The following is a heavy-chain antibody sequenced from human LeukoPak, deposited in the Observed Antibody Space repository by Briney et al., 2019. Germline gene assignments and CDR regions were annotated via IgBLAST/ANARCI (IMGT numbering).Heavy chain of an antibody. D-gene: IGHD1-26*01. CDR2: VFYEGNT. CDR1: GGSLTGYF. V-gene: IGHV4-59*01. Sequence: SETLSLTCTVSGGSLTGYFWSWIRQPPGKGLEWVGYVFYEGNTNYNPSLKSRVTISVDTSKNQFSLKLSSVTAADTAVYYCATDGNFDLWGRGTLVTVSS. J-gene: IGHJ2*01. CDR3: ATDGNFDL.